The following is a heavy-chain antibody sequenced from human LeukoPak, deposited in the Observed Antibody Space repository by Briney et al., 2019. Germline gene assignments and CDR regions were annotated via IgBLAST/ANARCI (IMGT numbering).Heavy chain of an antibody. J-gene: IGHJ4*02. V-gene: IGHV5-10-1*01. Sequence: HGESLKISCKGSGYSFTTYWITWVRQMPGKGLEWMGRIDPSDSYTNYSPSFQGHVTISADKSISTAYLQWSSLKASDTAMYYCARVIHLGELSLYDYWGQGTLVTVSS. CDR2: IDPSDSYT. CDR3: ARVIHLGELSLYDY. D-gene: IGHD3-16*02. CDR1: GYSFTTYW.